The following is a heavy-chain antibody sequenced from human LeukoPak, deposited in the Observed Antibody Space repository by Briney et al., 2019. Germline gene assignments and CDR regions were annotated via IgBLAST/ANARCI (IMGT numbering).Heavy chain of an antibody. CDR3: ARQVRAGAGDY. D-gene: IGHD1-1*01. CDR2: IYHSGSS. J-gene: IGHJ4*02. Sequence: SETLSLTCIVSGASISTSNYFWGWIRQPPGRGLEWIGSIYHSGSSYYNPSLKSRLTMSIDTSRNQFSLKLNSVTAADTAVYYCARQVRAGAGDYWGQGTLVTVSS. CDR1: GASISTSNYF. V-gene: IGHV4-39*01.